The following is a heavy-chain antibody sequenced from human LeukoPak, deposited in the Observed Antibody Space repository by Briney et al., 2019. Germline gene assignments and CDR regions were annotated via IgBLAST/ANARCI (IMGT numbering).Heavy chain of an antibody. CDR3: ARKTDRLGAVGRDRYFDL. CDR1: GFTFSGYE. V-gene: IGHV3-48*03. Sequence: GSLRLSCTASGFTFSGYEMTWVRQAPGKGLEWMSYISVNGGAMHYADSVRGRFTTSRDDAKNSLYLHMNSLRVEDTAIYYCARKTDRLGAVGRDRYFDLWGRGTLITVSS. J-gene: IGHJ2*01. D-gene: IGHD6-13*01. CDR2: ISVNGGAM.